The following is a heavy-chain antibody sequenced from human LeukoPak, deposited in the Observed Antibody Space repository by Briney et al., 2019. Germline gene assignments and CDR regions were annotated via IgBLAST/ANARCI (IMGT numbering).Heavy chain of an antibody. J-gene: IGHJ4*02. D-gene: IGHD5-24*01. CDR2: MNPNSGNT. CDR3: ARGASKMATLDY. Sequence: ASVKVSCKASGYTFTSYDINWVRQATGQGLEWMGWMNPNSGNTGYAQKFQGGVTMTRNTSISTAYMELSSLRSEDTAVYYCARGASKMATLDYWGQGTLVTVSS. V-gene: IGHV1-8*01. CDR1: GYTFTSYD.